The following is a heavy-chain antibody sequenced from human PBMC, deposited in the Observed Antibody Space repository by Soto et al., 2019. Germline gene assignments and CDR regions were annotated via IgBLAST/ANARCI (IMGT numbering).Heavy chain of an antibody. J-gene: IGHJ4*02. CDR3: ARAIITATGTSGFNS. V-gene: IGHV4-30-4*08. CDR1: GGSIRSSDYY. Sequence: QVQLQESGPGLVQPSQTLSLTCTVSGGSIRSSDYYWSWIRQPPGKGLEWIGYVYYSESAYYNPCLQSRGFISIDTSKNQFSLTLSSVTAADTAVYYCARAIITATGTSGFNSWGQGTLVTVSS. D-gene: IGHD6-13*01. CDR2: VYYSESA.